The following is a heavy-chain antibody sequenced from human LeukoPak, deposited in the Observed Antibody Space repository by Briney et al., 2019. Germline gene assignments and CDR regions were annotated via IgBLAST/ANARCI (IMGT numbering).Heavy chain of an antibody. V-gene: IGHV3-66*01. J-gene: IGHJ4*02. CDR1: GFTFSSNY. Sequence: PGGSLRLSCAASGFTFSSNYMSWVRQAPGKGLEWVSVIYSGGSTYYPDSVKGRFTISRDNSKNTLYLQMNSLRAEDTAVYYCATIVPDVVATLTFDYWGQGTLVTVSS. CDR2: IYSGGST. D-gene: IGHD2-15*01. CDR3: ATIVPDVVATLTFDY.